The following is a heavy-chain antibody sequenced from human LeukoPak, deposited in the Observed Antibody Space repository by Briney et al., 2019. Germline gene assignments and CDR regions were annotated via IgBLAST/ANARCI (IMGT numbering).Heavy chain of an antibody. CDR2: INPSGGST. D-gene: IGHD5-18*01. CDR3: ARQWGYSYNTFDY. J-gene: IGHJ4*02. Sequence: PGRSLRLSCAASGFTFSSYGMHWVRQAPGQGLEWMGIINPSGGSTSYAQKFQGRVTMTRDTSTSTVYMELSSLRSEDTAVYYCARQWGYSYNTFDYWGQGTLVTVSS. CDR1: GFTFSSYG. V-gene: IGHV1-46*01.